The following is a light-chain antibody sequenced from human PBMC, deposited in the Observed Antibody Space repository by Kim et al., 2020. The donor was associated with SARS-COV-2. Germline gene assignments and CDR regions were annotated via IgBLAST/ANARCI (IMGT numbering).Light chain of an antibody. Sequence: QGVTTSCPGSSANIGAGYDVHWYQQLPGTAPKLLIYGNSNRPSGVPDRFSGSKSGTSASLAITGLQAEDEADYYCQSYDSSLSGSVFGGGTQLTVL. J-gene: IGLJ2*01. V-gene: IGLV1-40*01. CDR3: QSYDSSLSGSV. CDR2: GNS. CDR1: SANIGAGYD.